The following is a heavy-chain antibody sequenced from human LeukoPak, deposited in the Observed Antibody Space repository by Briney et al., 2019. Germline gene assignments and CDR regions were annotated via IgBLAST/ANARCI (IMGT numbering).Heavy chain of an antibody. CDR2: ISSDGNNK. D-gene: IGHD6-6*01. V-gene: IGHV3-30*18. Sequence: PGGSLRLSCAASGSSFSTYGMRWVRQAPGKGLEWMAVISSDGNNKYYADSVKGRFTISRDNSMSTLYLQMNSLSTEDTAVYYCAKRASSYFDYWGQGTLVTVSS. CDR3: AKRASSYFDY. J-gene: IGHJ4*02. CDR1: GSSFSTYG.